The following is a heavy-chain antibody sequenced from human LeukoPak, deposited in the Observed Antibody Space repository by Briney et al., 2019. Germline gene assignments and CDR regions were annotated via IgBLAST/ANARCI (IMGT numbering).Heavy chain of an antibody. CDR2: FDPEDGET. D-gene: IGHD2-15*01. Sequence: ASVKVSCKVSGYTLTELSMHWVRQAPGKGLEWMGGFDPEDGETIYAQKFQGRVTMTEDTSTDTAYMEPSSLRSEDTAVYYCATCGGGSCRPALYGMDVWGQGTTVTASS. V-gene: IGHV1-24*01. CDR3: ATCGGGSCRPALYGMDV. CDR1: GYTLTELS. J-gene: IGHJ6*02.